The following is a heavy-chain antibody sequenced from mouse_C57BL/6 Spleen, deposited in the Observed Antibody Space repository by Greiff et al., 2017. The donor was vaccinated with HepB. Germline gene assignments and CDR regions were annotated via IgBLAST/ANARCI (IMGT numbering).Heavy chain of an antibody. CDR2: ISYDGSN. J-gene: IGHJ1*03. D-gene: IGHD2-4*01. CDR3: AREPSLDYEGYFDV. Sequence: EVKLMESGPGLVKPSQSLSLTCSVTGYSITSGYYWNWIRQFPGNKLEWMGYISYDGSNNYNPSLKNRISITHDTSKNQFFLKLNSVTTEDTATYYCAREPSLDYEGYFDVWGTGTTVTVSS. V-gene: IGHV3-6*01. CDR1: GYSITSGYY.